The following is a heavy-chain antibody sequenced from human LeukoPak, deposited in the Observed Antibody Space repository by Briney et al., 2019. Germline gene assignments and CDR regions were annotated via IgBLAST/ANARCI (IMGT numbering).Heavy chain of an antibody. V-gene: IGHV3-7*01. CDR3: ARDRFHHRFYGSGSYYNDY. Sequence: GGSLRLSCAASGFTFSSYWMSWVRQAPGKGLEWVANIKQDGSEKYYVDSVKGRFTISRDNAKNSLYLQMNSLRAEDTAVYYCARDRFHHRFYGSGSYYNDYWGQGTLVTVSS. CDR2: IKQDGSEK. CDR1: GFTFSSYW. D-gene: IGHD3-10*01. J-gene: IGHJ4*02.